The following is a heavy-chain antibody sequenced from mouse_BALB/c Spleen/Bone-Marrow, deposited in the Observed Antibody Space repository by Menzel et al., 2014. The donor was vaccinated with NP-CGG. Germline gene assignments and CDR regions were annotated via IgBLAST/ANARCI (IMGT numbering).Heavy chain of an antibody. Sequence: VQLKESGAELVKPGASGKLSCTASGFNIKDTYMHWVKQRPEQGLEWIGRIDPANGNTKYDPKFQGKATITADTSSNTAYLQLSSLTSEDTAIYYCARLGLFAYWGQGTLVTVSA. CDR3: ARLGLFAY. V-gene: IGHV14-3*02. CDR2: IDPANGNT. CDR1: GFNIKDTY. J-gene: IGHJ3*01. D-gene: IGHD4-1*01.